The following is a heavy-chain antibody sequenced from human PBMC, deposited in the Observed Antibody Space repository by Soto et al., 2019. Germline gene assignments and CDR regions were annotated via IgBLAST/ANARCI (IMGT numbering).Heavy chain of an antibody. Sequence: QVQLVQSGAEVKKPGSSVKVSCKASGGTFSSYAISWVRQAPGQGLEWMGGIIPIFGTANYAQKVQGRVTITADESTSTAYVELSSLRSEDTDVYYCARDEIEYSSSTSVYYYGMDVWGQGTTVTVSS. J-gene: IGHJ6*02. CDR3: ARDEIEYSSSTSVYYYGMDV. CDR1: GGTFSSYA. D-gene: IGHD6-6*01. CDR2: IIPIFGTA. V-gene: IGHV1-69*01.